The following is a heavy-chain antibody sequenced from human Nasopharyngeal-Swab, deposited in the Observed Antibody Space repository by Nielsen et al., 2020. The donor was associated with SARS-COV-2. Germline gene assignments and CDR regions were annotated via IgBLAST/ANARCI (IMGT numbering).Heavy chain of an antibody. J-gene: IGHJ4*02. CDR2: INSDGSST. CDR3: ARSPTDYSNYAFDY. D-gene: IGHD4-11*01. CDR1: GLTFSSYW. V-gene: IGHV3-74*01. Sequence: GESLKISCAASGLTFSSYWMHWVRQAPGKGLVWVSRINSDGSSTSYADSVKGRFTISRDNAKNTLYLQMNSLRAEDTAVYYCARSPTDYSNYAFDYWGQGTLVTVSS.